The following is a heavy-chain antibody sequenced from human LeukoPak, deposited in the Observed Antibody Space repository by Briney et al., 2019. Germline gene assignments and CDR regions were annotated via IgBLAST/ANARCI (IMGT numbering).Heavy chain of an antibody. CDR2: ISSSSSTI. D-gene: IGHD3-9*01. J-gene: IGHJ4*02. V-gene: IGHV3-48*04. CDR1: GFTFSSYR. CDR3: ARDPMYDILTGYQYYFDY. Sequence: PGGSLRLSCAASGFTFSSYRMNWVRQAPGKGLEWVSYISSSSSTIYYADSVKGRFTISRDNAKNSLYLQMNSLRAEDTAVYYCARDPMYDILTGYQYYFDYWGQGTLVTVSS.